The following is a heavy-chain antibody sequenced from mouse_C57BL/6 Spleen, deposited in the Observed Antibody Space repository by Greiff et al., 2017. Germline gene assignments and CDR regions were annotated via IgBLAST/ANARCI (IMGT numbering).Heavy chain of an antibody. V-gene: IGHV5-16*01. CDR1: GFTFSDYY. J-gene: IGHJ2*01. Sequence: EVMLVESEGGLVQPGSSMKLSCTASGFTFSDYYMDWVRQVPEKGLEWVANINYDGSSTYYLDSLKSRFIISRDNAKNILYLKMSSLKSEDTATYYCARSVSGGFFDYWGQGTTLTVSS. CDR3: ARSVSGGFFDY. CDR2: INYDGSST. D-gene: IGHD6-2*01.